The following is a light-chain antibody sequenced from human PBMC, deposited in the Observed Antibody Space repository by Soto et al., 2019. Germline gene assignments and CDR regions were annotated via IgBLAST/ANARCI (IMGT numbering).Light chain of an antibody. J-gene: IGLJ1*01. Sequence: QSALTQPASVSGSPGQSITISCTGTSSDVGSYNYVSWYQHHPGKAPKLMISEVSNRPSGVSNRFSGSKSGNTASLTISGLQTEDEADYYCSSFTSSSTGFFVFGTRTKVTVL. CDR1: SSDVGSYNY. CDR2: EVS. V-gene: IGLV2-14*01. CDR3: SSFTSSSTGFFV.